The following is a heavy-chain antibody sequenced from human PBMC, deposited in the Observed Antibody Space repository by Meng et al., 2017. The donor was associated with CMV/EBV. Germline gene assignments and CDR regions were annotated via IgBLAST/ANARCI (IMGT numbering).Heavy chain of an antibody. CDR1: GFTFSSYW. Sequence: GGSLRLSCAASGFTFSSYWMSWVRQAPGKGLEWVANIKQDGSEKYYVDYVKGRFTISRDNAKNSLYLQMNSLRAEDTAVYYCARDTKTYYDFWSGPSGYGMDVWGQGTTVTVSS. CDR2: IKQDGSEK. D-gene: IGHD3-3*01. J-gene: IGHJ6*02. V-gene: IGHV3-7*01. CDR3: ARDTKTYYDFWSGPSGYGMDV.